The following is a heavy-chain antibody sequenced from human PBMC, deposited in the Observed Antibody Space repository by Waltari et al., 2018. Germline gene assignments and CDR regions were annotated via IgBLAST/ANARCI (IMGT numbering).Heavy chain of an antibody. V-gene: IGHV4-34*01. CDR3: ARGGINAFDI. Sequence: QVQLQQWGAGLLKPSEPLSLTCAVYGGSFSGYYWSWIRQPPGKGLEWIGEINHSGSTNYTPSLKSRVTISVDTSKNQFSLKLSSVTAADTAVYYCARGGINAFDIWGQGTMVTVSS. D-gene: IGHD1-20*01. CDR2: INHSGST. J-gene: IGHJ3*02. CDR1: GGSFSGYY.